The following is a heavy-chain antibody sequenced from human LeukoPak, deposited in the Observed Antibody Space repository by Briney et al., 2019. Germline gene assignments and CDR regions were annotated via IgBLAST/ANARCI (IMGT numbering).Heavy chain of an antibody. D-gene: IGHD2-2*01. CDR2: VSGGGDRT. CDR3: ARYCISTNCDVSSHYGMDG. V-gene: IGHV3-23*01. CDR1: GFTFSTYA. J-gene: IGHJ6*02. Sequence: GGSLRLSCAASGFTFSTYAMSWVRQAPGKGLEWVSAVSGGGDRTFYADSVEGRFTVSRDNSKNTLYLQMNGLRAEDTAEYYCARYCISTNCDVSSHYGMDGWGQGTTVTGSS.